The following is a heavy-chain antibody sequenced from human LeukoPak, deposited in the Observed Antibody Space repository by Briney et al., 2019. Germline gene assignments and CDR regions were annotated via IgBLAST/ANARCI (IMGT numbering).Heavy chain of an antibody. CDR2: IYPGDSDT. CDR3: AREAATKNYGDHFDY. CDR1: GYSFTSYW. J-gene: IGHJ4*02. V-gene: IGHV5-51*01. Sequence: GESLKISCKGSGYSFTSYWIGWVRQMPGKGLEWMGIIYPGDSDTRYSPSFQGQVTISADKSISTAYLQWSSLKASDTAMYYCAREAATKNYGDHFDYWGQGTLVTVSS. D-gene: IGHD4-17*01.